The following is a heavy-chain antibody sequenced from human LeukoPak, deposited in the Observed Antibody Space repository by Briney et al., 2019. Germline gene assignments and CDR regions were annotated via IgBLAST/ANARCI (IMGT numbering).Heavy chain of an antibody. Sequence: GASVKVSCKASGYTFTGYYMHWVRQAPGQGLEWMGWINPNSGGTNYAQKFQGWATMTRDTSISTAYMELSRLRSDDTAVYYCARGGLAGDRGDFDYWGQGTLVTVSS. D-gene: IGHD6-19*01. J-gene: IGHJ4*02. CDR3: ARGGLAGDRGDFDY. CDR2: INPNSGGT. V-gene: IGHV1-2*04. CDR1: GYTFTGYY.